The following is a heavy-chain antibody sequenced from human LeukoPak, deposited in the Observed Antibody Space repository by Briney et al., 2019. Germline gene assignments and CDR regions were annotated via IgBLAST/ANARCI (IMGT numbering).Heavy chain of an antibody. Sequence: ASVKVSCKASGYTFTSYAMHWVRQAPGQRLEWMGWINAGNGNTKYSQKFQGRVTITRDTSASTAYMGLSSLRSEDTAVYYCARDVDATTASDCWGQGTLVTVSS. J-gene: IGHJ4*02. V-gene: IGHV1-3*01. D-gene: IGHD4-11*01. CDR3: ARDVDATTASDC. CDR2: INAGNGNT. CDR1: GYTFTSYA.